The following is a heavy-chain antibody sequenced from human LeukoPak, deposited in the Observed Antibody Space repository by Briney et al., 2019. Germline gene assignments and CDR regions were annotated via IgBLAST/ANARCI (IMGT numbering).Heavy chain of an antibody. V-gene: IGHV4-4*02. CDR2: IYHGDST. D-gene: IGHD1-14*01. CDR1: GGSISGSNW. Sequence: SETLSLACAVSGGSISGSNWWSWVRQPPGKGLEWIGEIYHGDSTNYTPSLKSRVSISVDKSKNEFSLKLRSVTAADTAVYYCARDHRDAFDYWGQGTLVTVSS. CDR3: ARDHRDAFDY. J-gene: IGHJ4*02.